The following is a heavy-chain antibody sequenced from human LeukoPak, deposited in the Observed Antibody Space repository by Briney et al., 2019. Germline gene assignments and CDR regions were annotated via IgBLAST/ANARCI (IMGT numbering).Heavy chain of an antibody. J-gene: IGHJ4*02. Sequence: PSETLSLTCTVSGGSISSGGYYWSWIRQHPGKGLEWIGYIYYSGSTYYNPSLKSRVTISVDTSKNQFSLKLSSVTAAGTAVYYCARSYLADLDYWGQGTLVTVSS. V-gene: IGHV4-31*03. D-gene: IGHD3-10*01. CDR1: GGSISSGGYY. CDR2: IYYSGST. CDR3: ARSYLADLDY.